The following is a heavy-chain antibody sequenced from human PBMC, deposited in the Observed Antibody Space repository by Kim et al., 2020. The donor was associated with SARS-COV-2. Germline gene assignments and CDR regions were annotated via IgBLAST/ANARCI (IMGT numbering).Heavy chain of an antibody. CDR2: IDTDTGTP. CDR1: GYTFTSRV. Sequence: ASVKVSCKASGYTFTSRVINWLRQAPGQGLEWMGWIDTDTGTPAYAQGFTGRFVFSLDTSVTTAYLQISSLKAEDTAVYFCARGTYIRGYDYVSWFEPWG. V-gene: IGHV7-4-1*02. J-gene: IGHJ5*02. D-gene: IGHD3-22*01. CDR3: ARGTYIRGYDYVSWFEP.